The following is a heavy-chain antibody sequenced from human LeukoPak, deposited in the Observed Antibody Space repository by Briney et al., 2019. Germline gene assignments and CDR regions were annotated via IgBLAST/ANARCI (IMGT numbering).Heavy chain of an antibody. CDR2: IYYSGST. V-gene: IGHV4-59*12. CDR3: ARGRYSSSWYPISNWFDP. CDR1: GGSTSSYY. J-gene: IGHJ5*02. Sequence: PSETLSLTCTVSGGSTSSYYWSWIRQPPGKGLEWIGYIYYSGSTNYNPSLKSRVTISVDTSKNQFSLKLSSVTAADTAVYYCARGRYSSSWYPISNWFDPWGQGTLVTVSS. D-gene: IGHD6-13*01.